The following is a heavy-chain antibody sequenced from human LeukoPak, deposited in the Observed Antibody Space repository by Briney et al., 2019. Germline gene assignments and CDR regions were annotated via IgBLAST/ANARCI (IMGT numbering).Heavy chain of an antibody. CDR2: FYQSWST. CDR1: GYSISSGYH. CDR3: ARQRYQLLPEYYYYYYMDV. Sequence: SETLSLICAVSGYSISSGYHWGWIPQPPGKGLEWIGRFYQSWSTYHNPSLKSRVTISVDTSKNQFSLKLSSVTAADTAVYYCARQRYQLLPEYYYYYYMDVWGKGTTVTVSS. V-gene: IGHV4-38-2*01. J-gene: IGHJ6*03. D-gene: IGHD2-2*01.